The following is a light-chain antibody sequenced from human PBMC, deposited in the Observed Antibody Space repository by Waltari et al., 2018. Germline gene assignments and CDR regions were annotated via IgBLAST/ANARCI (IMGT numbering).Light chain of an antibody. Sequence: QSVLTQPPSTSGTPGQRVTISCSGSSSHIRSNYVYWYQHLPGTAPKLLIYKNNQRPSGVPDRFSGSRSGTSASMAISGLRSEDEADYFCAVWDDSLSGFVLFGGGTKLTV. CDR3: AVWDDSLSGFVL. CDR1: SSHIRSNY. J-gene: IGLJ2*01. V-gene: IGLV1-47*01. CDR2: KNN.